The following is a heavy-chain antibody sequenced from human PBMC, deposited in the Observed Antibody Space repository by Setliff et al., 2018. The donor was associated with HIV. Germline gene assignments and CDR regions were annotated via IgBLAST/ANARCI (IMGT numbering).Heavy chain of an antibody. Sequence: SETLSLTCSVTGVSIASYHWIWIRQAPGKGLEWIGYVYFSGTTNYNPSLKSRVTISIDPSENHFSLNLSSVTAADTAVYYCARVIKSALLNWGRGTMVTVSS. V-gene: IGHV4-59*08. CDR2: VYFSGTT. J-gene: IGHJ4*02. CDR3: ARVIKSALLN. CDR1: GVSIASYH.